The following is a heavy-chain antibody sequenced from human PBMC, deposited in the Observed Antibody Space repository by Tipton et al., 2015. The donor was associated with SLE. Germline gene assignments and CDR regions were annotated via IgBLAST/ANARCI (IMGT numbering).Heavy chain of an antibody. Sequence: TLSLTCAVYGGTFSGYHWTWIRQTPGKGLEWIGEITQTGTTNYSPSLKSRLTISADTSKRQVSLRLTSVTAADAAVYFCAGHRLSLHSSGRGSSGVTVWGRGTTVAVSS. CDR2: ITQTGTT. CDR3: AGHRLSLHSSGRGSSGVTV. J-gene: IGHJ6*02. D-gene: IGHD3-10*01. V-gene: IGHV4-34*08. CDR1: GGTFSGYH.